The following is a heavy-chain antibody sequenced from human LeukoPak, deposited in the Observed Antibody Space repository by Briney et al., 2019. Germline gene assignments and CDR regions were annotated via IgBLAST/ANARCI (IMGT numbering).Heavy chain of an antibody. Sequence: PGRSLRLSCAASGFTFDDYAMHWVRQAPGKGLEWVSGISWNSGSIGYADSVKGRFTISRDNAKNSLYLQMNSLRAEDTAVYYCARESGSGWYSDWFDPWGQGTLVAVSS. V-gene: IGHV3-9*01. J-gene: IGHJ5*02. CDR1: GFTFDDYA. CDR3: ARESGSGWYSDWFDP. CDR2: ISWNSGSI. D-gene: IGHD6-19*01.